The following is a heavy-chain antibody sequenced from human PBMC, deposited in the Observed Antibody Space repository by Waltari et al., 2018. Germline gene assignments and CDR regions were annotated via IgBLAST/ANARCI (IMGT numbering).Heavy chain of an antibody. CDR3: ARDWDDVWSGYCGGDCYWD. CDR1: GFTFSSYS. V-gene: IGHV3-21*01. CDR2: ISSSSSYI. Sequence: VQLVESGGGLVKPGGSLRLSCAASGFTFSSYSMNWVRQAPGKGLEWVSSISSSSSYIYYADSVKGRFTISRDNAKNSLYLQMNSLRAEDTAVYYCARDWDDVWSGYCGGDCYWDWGQERWSPSPQ. D-gene: IGHD2-21*02. J-gene: IGHJ4*01.